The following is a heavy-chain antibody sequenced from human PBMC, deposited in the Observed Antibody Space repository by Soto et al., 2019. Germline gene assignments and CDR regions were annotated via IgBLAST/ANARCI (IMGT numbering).Heavy chain of an antibody. D-gene: IGHD6-13*01. CDR3: ARGSSSWYYYYGMDV. Sequence: ASVKVSCKASGYTFTSYDINWVRQATGQGLEWMGWMNPNSGNTGYAQKFQGRVTMTRNTFISTAYMELSSLRSEDTAVYYCARGSSSWYYYYGMDVWGQGTTVTVSS. V-gene: IGHV1-8*01. CDR1: GYTFTSYD. CDR2: MNPNSGNT. J-gene: IGHJ6*02.